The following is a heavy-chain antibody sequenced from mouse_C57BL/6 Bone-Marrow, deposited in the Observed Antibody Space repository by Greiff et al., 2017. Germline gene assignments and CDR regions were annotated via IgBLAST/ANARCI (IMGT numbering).Heavy chain of an antibody. J-gene: IGHJ3*01. D-gene: IGHD2-3*01. CDR2: IDPSDSYT. CDR1: GYTFTSYW. Sequence: QVQLQQSGAELVKPGASVKLSCKASGYTFTSYWMQWVKQRPGQGLEWVGEIDPSDSYTNYNQKCKGKATLTVDTSSSTAYMQLSSLTSEDSAVYYCARGYLAWFAYWGQGTLVTVSA. V-gene: IGHV1-50*01. CDR3: ARGYLAWFAY.